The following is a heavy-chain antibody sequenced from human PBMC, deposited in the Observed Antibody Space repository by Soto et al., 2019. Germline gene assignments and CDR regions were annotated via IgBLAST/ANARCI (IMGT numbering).Heavy chain of an antibody. V-gene: IGHV3-9*01. CDR2: ISWTSGSI. CDR3: AKDIAGRNYEILTGYYSFDY. Sequence: EVQLVESGGGLVQPGRSLRLSCAASGFTFDDYAMHWVRQAPGKGLEWVSGISWTSGSIGYADSVKGRFTISRDNAKNSLYLQMNSLRAEDTALYYCAKDIAGRNYEILTGYYSFDYLGQGTLVTVSS. D-gene: IGHD3-9*01. J-gene: IGHJ4*02. CDR1: GFTFDDYA.